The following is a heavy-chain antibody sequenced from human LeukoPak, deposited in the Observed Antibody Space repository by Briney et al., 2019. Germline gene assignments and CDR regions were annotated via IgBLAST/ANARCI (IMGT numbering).Heavy chain of an antibody. Sequence: SVKVSCKASGGTFSSYAISWVRQAPGQGLEWMGRIIPIFGIANYAQKFQGRVTITADKSTSTVYMELSSLRSEDTAVYYCARDTVAGTHYYYYGMDVWGQGTTVTVSS. CDR3: ARDTVAGTHYYYYGMDV. D-gene: IGHD6-19*01. CDR2: IIPIFGIA. CDR1: GGTFSSYA. J-gene: IGHJ6*02. V-gene: IGHV1-69*04.